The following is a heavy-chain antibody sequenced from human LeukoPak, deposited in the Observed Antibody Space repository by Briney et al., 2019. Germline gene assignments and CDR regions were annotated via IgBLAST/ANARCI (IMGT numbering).Heavy chain of an antibody. CDR2: INPNSGGT. J-gene: IGHJ3*02. Sequence: ASVKVSCKASGYTFTGYYMHWVRQAPGQGLEWVGWINPNSGGTNYAQKFQGRVTMTRDTSISTAYMELSRLRSDDTAVYYCARDRGGLQQLVKEPRDAFDIWGQGTMVTVSS. CDR3: ARDRGGLQQLVKEPRDAFDI. V-gene: IGHV1-2*02. CDR1: GYTFTGYY. D-gene: IGHD6-13*01.